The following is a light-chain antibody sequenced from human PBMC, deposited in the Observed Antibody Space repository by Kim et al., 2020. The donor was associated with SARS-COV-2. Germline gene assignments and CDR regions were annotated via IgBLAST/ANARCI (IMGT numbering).Light chain of an antibody. Sequence: EIVMTQSPATLSVSPGERATLSCRASQSISTYLAWYQEKPGQAPRLLIYDASTRATGVPARFSGSGSGTEFTLTITSLQSEDFAVYYCQQYNGWTPGDTFGQGTKLEI. CDR2: DAS. V-gene: IGKV3-15*01. CDR3: QQYNGWTPGDT. CDR1: QSISTY. J-gene: IGKJ2*01.